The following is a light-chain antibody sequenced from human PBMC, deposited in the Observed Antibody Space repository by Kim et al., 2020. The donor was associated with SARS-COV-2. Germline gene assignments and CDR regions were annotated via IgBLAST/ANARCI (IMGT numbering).Light chain of an antibody. Sequence: LVLTQSPSASASLGASVKLTCTLSSGHSSYDIAWHQQQPEKGPRYLMKLNSDGSHSKGDGIPDRFSGSSSGAERYLTISSLQSEDEADYYCQTWGTGIQVFGGGTQLTVL. CDR1: SGHSSYD. CDR2: LNSDGSH. CDR3: QTWGTGIQV. V-gene: IGLV4-69*01. J-gene: IGLJ3*02.